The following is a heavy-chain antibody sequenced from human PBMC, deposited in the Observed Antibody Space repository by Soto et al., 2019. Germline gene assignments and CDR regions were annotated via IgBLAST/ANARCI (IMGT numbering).Heavy chain of an antibody. CDR3: TSITMIRGVPT. CDR1: GFTFGDYA. Sequence: SLRLSCTASGFTFGDYAMSWVRQAPGKGLEWVGFIRSKAYGGTTVYAASVKCRFTISRDDSKSIAYLQMNSLKTEDTAVYYCTSITMIRGVPTWGHGTTVTVSS. V-gene: IGHV3-49*04. D-gene: IGHD3-10*01. J-gene: IGHJ6*02. CDR2: IRSKAYGGTT.